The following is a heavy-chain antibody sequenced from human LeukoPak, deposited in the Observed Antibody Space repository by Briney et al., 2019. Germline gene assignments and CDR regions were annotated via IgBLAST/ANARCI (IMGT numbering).Heavy chain of an antibody. J-gene: IGHJ3*02. CDR2: ISYDGSNK. CDR1: GFTFSSYA. Sequence: QPGGSLRLSCAASGFTFSSYAMHWVRQAPGKGLEWVAVISYDGSNKYYADSVKGRFTISRDNSKNTLYLQMNSLRAEDTAVYYCARDPKGGFSYGWGAFDIWGQGTMVTVSS. D-gene: IGHD5-18*01. V-gene: IGHV3-30*04. CDR3: ARDPKGGFSYGWGAFDI.